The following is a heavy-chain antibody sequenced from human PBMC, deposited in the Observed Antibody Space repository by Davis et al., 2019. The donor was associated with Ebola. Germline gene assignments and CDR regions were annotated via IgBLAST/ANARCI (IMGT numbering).Heavy chain of an antibody. CDR3: ARSSYSWYFSGMDV. CDR1: GYSFTTSA. J-gene: IGHJ6*04. CDR2: INFITGSP. V-gene: IGHV7-4-1*02. D-gene: IGHD6-13*01. Sequence: ASVKVSCKASGYSFTTSATYWVRQAPGQAPQLMGWINFITGSPTYAQGFTWRFVFSFDTSVSTAYLQISSLKAEDSAIYYCARSSYSWYFSGMDVWGKGTTVTVSS.